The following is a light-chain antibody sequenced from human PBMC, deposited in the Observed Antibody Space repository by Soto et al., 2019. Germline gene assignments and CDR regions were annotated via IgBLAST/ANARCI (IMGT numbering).Light chain of an antibody. CDR3: PHYVNWPLT. V-gene: IGKV3-15*01. CDR1: QSVSSN. Sequence: EIVLTQSPGTLSLSPGERATLSCRASQSVSSNLAWYQQKPGQTPRLLIYDTSIRATGVPPRFSGSRSGAEFTLTISSLQSEDFAVYYCPHYVNWPLTFGGGTKVDIK. CDR2: DTS. J-gene: IGKJ4*01.